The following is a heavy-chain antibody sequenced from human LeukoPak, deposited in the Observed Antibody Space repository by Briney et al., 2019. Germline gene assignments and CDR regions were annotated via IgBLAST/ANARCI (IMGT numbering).Heavy chain of an antibody. D-gene: IGHD3-10*01. CDR1: GGSISSGGYY. Sequence: TLSLTCTVSGGSISSGGYYWSWIRQPPGKGLEWIGYIYHSGSAYYNPSLKSRVTLSVDRSKNQFSLKLSSVSAADTAVYYCARALYYGSGSPPGYFDYWGQGTLVAVSS. CDR3: ARALYYGSGSPPGYFDY. CDR2: IYHSGSA. V-gene: IGHV4-30-2*01. J-gene: IGHJ4*02.